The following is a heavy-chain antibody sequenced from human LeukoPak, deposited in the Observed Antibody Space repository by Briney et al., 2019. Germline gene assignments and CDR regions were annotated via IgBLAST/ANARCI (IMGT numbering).Heavy chain of an antibody. CDR2: MNPNNGNT. CDR3: ALEDYRNYGWFDP. D-gene: IGHD4-11*01. Sequence: ASLKVSCKASGYTFTSYEINCARHGTGQGLEWMGWMNPNNGNTGYAQKLQSRVTMTRNTTISTAYMELNSLRSEDTAVYYCALEDYRNYGWFDPWGQGTLVTVSS. V-gene: IGHV1-8*01. J-gene: IGHJ5*02. CDR1: GYTFTSYE.